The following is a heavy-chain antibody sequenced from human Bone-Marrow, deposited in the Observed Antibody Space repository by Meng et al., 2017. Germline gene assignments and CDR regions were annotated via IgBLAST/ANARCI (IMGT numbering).Heavy chain of an antibody. CDR2: INPNSGGT. CDR3: AGRGIIAAAANFDY. Sequence: SVYTFTGYYMHCVRQAPGHGLEWMGWINPNSGGTNYAQKFQGWVTMTRDTSISTAYMELSRLRSDDTAVYYCAGRGIIAAAANFDYWGQGTLVTVSS. V-gene: IGHV1-2*04. J-gene: IGHJ4*02. CDR1: VYTFTGYY. D-gene: IGHD6-13*01.